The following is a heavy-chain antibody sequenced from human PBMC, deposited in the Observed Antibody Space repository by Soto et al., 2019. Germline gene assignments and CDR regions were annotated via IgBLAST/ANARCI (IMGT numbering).Heavy chain of an antibody. CDR2: IAYDGSKT. CDR1: GFTFSSNG. CDR3: ARWVGGSMFDNSGKYDS. D-gene: IGHD3-22*01. V-gene: IGHV3-30*03. J-gene: IGHJ5*01. Sequence: QVQLVESGGGVVQPGRSLRLTCAASGFTFSSNGMHWVRQPPGKGLEWVALIAYDGSKTYYGDSVRGRFTISRDNSDNTLFLQMISLRAEDTAVYYCARWVGGSMFDNSGKYDSWGQGTLVTVSS.